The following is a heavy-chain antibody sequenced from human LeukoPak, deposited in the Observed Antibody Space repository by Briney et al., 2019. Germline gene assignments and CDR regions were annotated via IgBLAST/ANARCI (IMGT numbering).Heavy chain of an antibody. V-gene: IGHV4-4*07. Sequence: SETLSLTCTVSGASISSYYWSWIRQPAGKGLEWIGRIYTSGSTNYNPSLKSRVTMSVDTSKNQFSLKLSSVTAADTAVYYCARDRYYHDSSGYGLWFDPWGQGTLVTVSS. CDR2: IYTSGST. J-gene: IGHJ5*02. CDR1: GASISSYY. CDR3: ARDRYYHDSSGYGLWFDP. D-gene: IGHD3-22*01.